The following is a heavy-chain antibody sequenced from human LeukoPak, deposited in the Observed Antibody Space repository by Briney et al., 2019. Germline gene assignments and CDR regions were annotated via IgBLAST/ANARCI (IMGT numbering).Heavy chain of an antibody. V-gene: IGHV4-30-4*07. CDR3: ARRATAMIYYYDSSGYDY. D-gene: IGHD3-22*01. Sequence: SQTLSLTCAVSGGSISSGGYSWSWIRQPPGKGLEWIVYIYYSGSTYYNPSLKSRVTISVDTSKNQFSLKLSSVTAADTAVYYCARRATAMIYYYDSSGYDYWGQGTLVTVSS. CDR2: IYYSGST. J-gene: IGHJ4*02. CDR1: GGSISSGGYS.